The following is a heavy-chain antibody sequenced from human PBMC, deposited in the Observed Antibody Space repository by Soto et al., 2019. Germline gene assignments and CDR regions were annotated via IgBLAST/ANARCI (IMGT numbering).Heavy chain of an antibody. Sequence: PGGSLRLSCAASGFTFSSYAMSWVRQAPGKGLEWVSAISGSGGSTYYADSVKGRFTISRDNSKNTLYLQMNSLRAEDTAVYYCARPLVIMDPYYGMDVWGQGTTVTVSS. J-gene: IGHJ6*02. CDR3: ARPLVIMDPYYGMDV. CDR1: GFTFSSYA. CDR2: ISGSGGST. V-gene: IGHV3-23*01. D-gene: IGHD3-9*01.